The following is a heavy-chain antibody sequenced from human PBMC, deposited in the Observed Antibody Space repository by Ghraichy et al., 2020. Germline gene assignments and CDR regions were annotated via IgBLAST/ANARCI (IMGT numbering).Heavy chain of an antibody. CDR3: AKDRLGYCSGGSCHKAGGDAFDI. J-gene: IGHJ3*02. V-gene: IGHV3-43*01. CDR2: ISWDGGST. D-gene: IGHD2-15*01. Sequence: GGSLRLSCAASGFTFDDYTMHWVRQAPGKGLEWVSLISWDGGSTYYADSVKGRFTISRDNSKNSLYLQMNSLRTEDTALYYCAKDRLGYCSGGSCHKAGGDAFDIWGQGTMVTVSS. CDR1: GFTFDDYT.